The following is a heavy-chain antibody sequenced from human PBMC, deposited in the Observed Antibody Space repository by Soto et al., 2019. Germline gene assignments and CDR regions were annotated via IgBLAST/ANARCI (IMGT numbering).Heavy chain of an antibody. Sequence: EVQLLESGGGLVQPGGSLRLSCAVSGFTFSNYAMSWVRQAPGKGLEWVSGIGGSGSSTYYADSIKGRFTIYRVNSRDTLYLQMSSLRPDDTALYYCAKDGGRAAAGSMPDYWGQGTLVTVSS. V-gene: IGHV3-23*01. CDR1: GFTFSNYA. D-gene: IGHD6-13*01. CDR3: AKDGGRAAAGSMPDY. CDR2: IGGSGSST. J-gene: IGHJ4*02.